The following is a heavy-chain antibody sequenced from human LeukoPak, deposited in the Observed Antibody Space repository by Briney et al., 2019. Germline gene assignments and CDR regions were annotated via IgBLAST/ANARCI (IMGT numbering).Heavy chain of an antibody. J-gene: IGHJ3*02. D-gene: IGHD6-13*01. V-gene: IGHV4-59*01. Sequence: SETLSLTCTVSGGSISSYYWNWIRQPPGKGLEWIGYIYYSGSTNYNPSLKSRVTISVDTSKNQFSLKLSSVTAADTAVYYCARDVDSSSFDIWGQGTMVTVSS. CDR2: IYYSGST. CDR1: GGSISSYY. CDR3: ARDVDSSSFDI.